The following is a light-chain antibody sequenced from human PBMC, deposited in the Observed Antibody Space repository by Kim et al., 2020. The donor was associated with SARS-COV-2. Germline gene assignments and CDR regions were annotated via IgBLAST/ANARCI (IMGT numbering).Light chain of an antibody. CDR1: QDIHIH. J-gene: IGKJ4*01. Sequence: GDKVTITCQACQDIHIHLNWYKQKPGTAPKFLIYGGSSLEAGVPSRFSGSGSGTDFTFTISSLQAEDVATYYCQQADKLPLTFGGGTKV. CDR3: QQADKLPLT. CDR2: GGS. V-gene: IGKV1-33*01.